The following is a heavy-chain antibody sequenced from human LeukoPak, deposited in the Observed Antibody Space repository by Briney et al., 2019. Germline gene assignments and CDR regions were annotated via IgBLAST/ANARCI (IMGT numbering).Heavy chain of an antibody. Sequence: PGGSLRLSCAASGFTFRDFAMNWVRQAPGKGLEWVSIISRSGEISYHANSVTGRFTISRDNSKSTLYLQMNSLKAEDTAVYFCAKIPTITSRPTIGAAGPFDYWGQGTLVTVSS. CDR3: AKIPTITSRPTIGAAGPFDY. V-gene: IGHV3-23*01. D-gene: IGHD6-13*01. CDR2: ISRSGEIS. J-gene: IGHJ4*02. CDR1: GFTFRDFA.